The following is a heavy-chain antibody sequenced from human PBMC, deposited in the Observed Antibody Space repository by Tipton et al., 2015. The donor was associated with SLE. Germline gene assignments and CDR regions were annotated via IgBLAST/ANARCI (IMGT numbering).Heavy chain of an antibody. Sequence: TLSLTCTVSGGSISSSSYYWGWVRPPPGKGLEWIGSIYYSGSTYYNPSLKRRVTISVDTSKNQFSLKLSSVTAADTAVDYCARIRWDALLGGRFDPWGQGTLVTVSS. D-gene: IGHD2-15*01. CDR2: IYYSGST. J-gene: IGHJ5*02. CDR3: ARIRWDALLGGRFDP. CDR1: GGSISSSSYY. V-gene: IGHV4-39*07.